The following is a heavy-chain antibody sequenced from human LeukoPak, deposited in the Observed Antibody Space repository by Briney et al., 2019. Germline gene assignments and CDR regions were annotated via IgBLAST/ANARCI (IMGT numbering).Heavy chain of an antibody. D-gene: IGHD3-16*01. CDR3: AREDNGGATDDGFDV. J-gene: IGHJ3*01. V-gene: IGHV3-53*01. Sequence: GGSLRLSCAASGFTVSSNYMSWVRQAPGKGLEWVSVIYSGGSTYYADSVKGRFTTSRDTSKNTVYLQMESLRVEDTAVYYCAREDNGGATDDGFDVWGHGTVVIVSS. CDR2: IYSGGST. CDR1: GFTVSSNY.